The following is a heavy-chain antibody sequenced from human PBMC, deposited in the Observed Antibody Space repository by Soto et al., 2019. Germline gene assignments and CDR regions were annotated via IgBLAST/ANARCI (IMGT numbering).Heavy chain of an antibody. D-gene: IGHD2-21*02. J-gene: IGHJ4*02. CDR3: AHYSNPTLTAHFDY. Sequence: QITLKESGTALVKPTHTLTLTCTLSGFLLSTRGVGVGWARPPLGKALERFALFYWINDSRYRPSLRHRLTITKDTSKNQVVLTMTNMDPVDTATYYCAHYSNPTLTAHFDYWGKGTLVTDSS. CDR1: GFLLSTRGVG. CDR2: FYWINDS. V-gene: IGHV2-5*01.